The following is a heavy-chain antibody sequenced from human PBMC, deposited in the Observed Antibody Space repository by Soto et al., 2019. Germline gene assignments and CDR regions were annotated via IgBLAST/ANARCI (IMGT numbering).Heavy chain of an antibody. CDR2: VYYSGNT. CDR3: ARKGAAASYAHYYMDV. V-gene: IGHV4-59*01. D-gene: IGHD6-13*01. Sequence: SETLSLTCTVSGGSISPYYWSWIRQPPGKGLEWIGYVYYSGNTNYNPSLESRVTISVDTSRNQFSLNLTSATAADTAVYYCARKGAAASYAHYYMDVWGRRTTVTVS. CDR1: GGSISPYY. J-gene: IGHJ6*03.